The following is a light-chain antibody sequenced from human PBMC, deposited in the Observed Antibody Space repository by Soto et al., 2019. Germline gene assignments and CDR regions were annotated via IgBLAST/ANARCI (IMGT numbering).Light chain of an antibody. J-gene: IGKJ2*01. CDR1: QSVSSN. CDR3: QQYNNWPPVT. CDR2: GAS. Sequence: EIAMTQSPATLSVSPGERATLSYRASQSVSSNLAWYQQKPGQAPRLLIYGASTRATGIPARFSGSGSGTEFTLTISSLQSEDFAVYYCQQYNNWPPVTFGQGTKLEIK. V-gene: IGKV3-15*01.